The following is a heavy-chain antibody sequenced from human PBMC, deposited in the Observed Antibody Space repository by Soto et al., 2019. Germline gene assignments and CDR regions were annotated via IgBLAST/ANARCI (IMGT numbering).Heavy chain of an antibody. J-gene: IGHJ3*02. CDR1: SGSISSSNW. D-gene: IGHD6-19*01. Sequence: QVQLQESGPGLVKPSGTLSLTCAVSSGSISSSNWWSWVRQPQGKGLEWIGEICHSGSTNYNPSLKSRVNISVDKSKNQFSLKLSSVTAADTAVYYCASHSSGWADDAFDIWGQGTMVTVSS. CDR2: ICHSGST. CDR3: ASHSSGWADDAFDI. V-gene: IGHV4-4*02.